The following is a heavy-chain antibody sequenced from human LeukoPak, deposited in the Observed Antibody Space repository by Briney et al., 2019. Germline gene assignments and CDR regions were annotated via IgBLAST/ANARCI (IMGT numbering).Heavy chain of an antibody. D-gene: IGHD3-22*01. CDR2: INPRGGSA. Sequence: ASVKVSCKASGYTFTNFYMHWVRQVPGQGLEWMGIINPRGGSASSAQKFQGRVTMTEDTSTDTAYMELSSLRSEDTAVYYCATVARSYYYDSSGYYPYYFDYWGQGTLVTVSS. V-gene: IGHV1-46*01. CDR1: GYTFTNFY. CDR3: ATVARSYYYDSSGYYPYYFDY. J-gene: IGHJ4*02.